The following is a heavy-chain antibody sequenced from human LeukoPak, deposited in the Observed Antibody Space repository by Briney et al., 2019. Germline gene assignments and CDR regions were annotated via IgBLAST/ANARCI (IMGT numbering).Heavy chain of an antibody. CDR3: AQNYGDSYFEY. CDR2: ISGSGGTT. J-gene: IGHJ4*02. Sequence: GGSLRLSCAASGVTFSSYAMTWVRQAPGTGLEWVSGISGSGGTTYYADSVKGRFTISRDNSKNTLYLQMNSLRAEDTAVYYCAQNYGDSYFEYWGQGTLVTVSS. CDR1: GVTFSSYA. V-gene: IGHV3-23*01. D-gene: IGHD4-17*01.